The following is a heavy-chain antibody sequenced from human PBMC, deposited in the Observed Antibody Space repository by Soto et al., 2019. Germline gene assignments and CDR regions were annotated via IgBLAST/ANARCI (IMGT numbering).Heavy chain of an antibody. CDR2: IIPMFGTT. Sequence: QVQLVQSGAEVKKPGSSVKVSCEASGGTFSNSAISWVRQAPGQGLEWMGGIIPMFGTTNYAQKFQGRVTITADKSTSTAYMELSSLRSDDTAVYYCARDAAYGDLGRGWGYYGMDVWGQGTKVTVSS. D-gene: IGHD4-17*01. J-gene: IGHJ6*02. CDR1: GGTFSNSA. V-gene: IGHV1-69*14. CDR3: ARDAAYGDLGRGWGYYGMDV.